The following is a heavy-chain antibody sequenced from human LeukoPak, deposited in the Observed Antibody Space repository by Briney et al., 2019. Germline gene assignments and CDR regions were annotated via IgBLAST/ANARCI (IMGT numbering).Heavy chain of an antibody. CDR3: ARGSGGYDILTGYYTDAFDI. D-gene: IGHD3-9*01. CDR2: IYYSWNT. Sequence: SETLCLTCTVSGGSITSYYWSWIRQPPGKGLEWIGYIYYSWNTNYNPSLKSRVTISVDTSKNQFSLKLSSVTAADTAVYYCARGSGGYDILTGYYTDAFDIWGQRTMVTVSS. V-gene: IGHV4-59*01. CDR1: GGSITSYY. J-gene: IGHJ3*02.